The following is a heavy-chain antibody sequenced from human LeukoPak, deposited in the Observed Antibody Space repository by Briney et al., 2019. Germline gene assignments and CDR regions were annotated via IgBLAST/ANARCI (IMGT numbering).Heavy chain of an antibody. Sequence: ASVKVSCKASGYTFTSYGISWVRQAPGQGLEWMGWISAYNGNTNYAQKLQGRVTMTTDTSTSTAYMELRSLRSDDTAMYYCARVRGYYDSSGHFDYWGQGTLVTVSS. J-gene: IGHJ4*02. CDR2: ISAYNGNT. V-gene: IGHV1-18*01. CDR1: GYTFTSYG. CDR3: ARVRGYYDSSGHFDY. D-gene: IGHD3-22*01.